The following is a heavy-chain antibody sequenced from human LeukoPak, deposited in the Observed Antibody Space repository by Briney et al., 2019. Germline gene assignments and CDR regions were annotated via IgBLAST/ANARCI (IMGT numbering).Heavy chain of an antibody. D-gene: IGHD3-22*01. J-gene: IGHJ4*02. CDR2: IWYDGSNK. CDR3: ARSDYDTSGYYYVGY. V-gene: IGHV3-33*01. CDR1: GFTFSSYG. Sequence: PGGSLRLSCAASGFTFSSYGMHWVRQAPGKGPEWVAVIWYDGSNKYYADSVRGRFTISRDNSKNTLNLQMNSLRAEDTAVYYCARSDYDTSGYYYVGYWGQGTLVTVSS.